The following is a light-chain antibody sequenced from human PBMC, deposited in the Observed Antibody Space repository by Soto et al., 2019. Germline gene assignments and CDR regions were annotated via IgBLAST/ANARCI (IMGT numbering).Light chain of an antibody. CDR3: CSYTSTSARV. CDR2: GVS. J-gene: IGLJ1*01. V-gene: IGLV2-14*01. Sequence: HSVLTQPASVSGSPGQSITISCTGTNSDVGDYNYVSWYQQHPGKVPKLILYGVSNRPSGVSDRFSGSKSGNTASLTISGLQAEDESDYYCCSYTSTSARVFGTGTKVTVL. CDR1: NSDVGDYNY.